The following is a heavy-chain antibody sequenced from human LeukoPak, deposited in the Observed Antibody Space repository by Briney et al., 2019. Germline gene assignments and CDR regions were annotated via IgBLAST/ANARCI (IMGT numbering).Heavy chain of an antibody. D-gene: IGHD6-13*01. V-gene: IGHV3-23*01. J-gene: IGHJ5*02. CDR1: GFTFKNFG. Sequence: HPGGSLRLSCAASGFTFKNFGLTWVRQAPGKGLDWVSAISGSGGETNYADSVKGRFTISRDNSKNTLYLQMNSLRAEDTALYYCAKGFGATGNYWFDPWGQGTLVSVSS. CDR2: ISGSGGET. CDR3: AKGFGATGNYWFDP.